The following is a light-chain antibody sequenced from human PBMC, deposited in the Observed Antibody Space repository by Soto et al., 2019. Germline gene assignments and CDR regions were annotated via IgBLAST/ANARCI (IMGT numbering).Light chain of an antibody. Sequence: DIQMTQSPSTLSASVGDRVTITCRASQSISSWLAWYQQKPGKAPKLLIYDASSLESGVPSRFSGSGSGTEFTLTISSLQPDVFATYYCQLYNSYSRYAFGQGTKLEIK. CDR1: QSISSW. CDR3: QLYNSYSRYA. V-gene: IGKV1-5*01. J-gene: IGKJ2*01. CDR2: DAS.